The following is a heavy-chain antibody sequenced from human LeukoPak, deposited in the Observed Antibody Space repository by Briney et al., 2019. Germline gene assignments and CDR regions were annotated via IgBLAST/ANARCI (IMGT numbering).Heavy chain of an antibody. Sequence: GRSLRLSCAASGFTFSGYAMHWVRQAPGKGLEWVAVISYDGSNKYYADSVKGRFTISRDNSKNTLYLQMNSLRAEDTAVYYCAREGGYSGSYRDCYFDYWGQGTLVTVSS. D-gene: IGHD1-26*01. J-gene: IGHJ4*02. CDR3: AREGGYSGSYRDCYFDY. CDR1: GFTFSGYA. CDR2: ISYDGSNK. V-gene: IGHV3-30*04.